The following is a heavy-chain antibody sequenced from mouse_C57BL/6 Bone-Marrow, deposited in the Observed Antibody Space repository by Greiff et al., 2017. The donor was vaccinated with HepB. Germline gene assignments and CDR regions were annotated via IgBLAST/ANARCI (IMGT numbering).Heavy chain of an antibody. V-gene: IGHV3-8*01. D-gene: IGHD2-3*01. Sequence: EGQPGESGPGLAKPSQTLSPTCSFTGYSITRDYWNWIRKFPGNKLEYMGYINYSGSTYYNPSLKSRISITRDTSKNQYYLQLNSVTTEDTATYYCARYGYYVRYWYFDVWGTGTTVTVSS. CDR3: ARYGYYVRYWYFDV. J-gene: IGHJ1*03. CDR1: GYSITRDY. CDR2: INYSGST.